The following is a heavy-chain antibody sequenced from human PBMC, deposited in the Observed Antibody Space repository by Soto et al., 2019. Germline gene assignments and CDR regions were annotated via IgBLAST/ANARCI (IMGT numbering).Heavy chain of an antibody. CDR3: ASEINTESSAYATVPF. J-gene: IGHJ4*02. V-gene: IGHV1-18*01. CDR1: GYTFTAYG. Sequence: QVQMVQSGPEVKMPGASVKVSCKTSGYTFTAYGLAWLRQAPGQRHEWMGWVSANDDRTNYARKFQGRVTMTTHTSTTTPAMALKRLGTDYTAVNYSASEINTESSAYATVPFWGQGTLVTVSS. D-gene: IGHD3-22*01. CDR2: VSANDDRT.